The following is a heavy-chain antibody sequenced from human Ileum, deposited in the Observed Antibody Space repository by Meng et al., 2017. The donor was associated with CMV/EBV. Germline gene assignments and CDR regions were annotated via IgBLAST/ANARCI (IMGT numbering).Heavy chain of an antibody. CDR2: IYYSGST. CDR1: GGSVSSGSYY. CDR3: ARGGEEGRSYYYGMDF. Sequence: GSLRLSCTVSGGSVSSGSYYWNWIRQPPGMRLEWIGYIYYSGSTNYNPSLKSRVTISVDTSKNQFSLKLSSVTAADTAVYYCARGGEEGRSYYYGMDFWGQGTTVTVSS. D-gene: IGHD2-21*01. J-gene: IGHJ6*02. V-gene: IGHV4-61*01.